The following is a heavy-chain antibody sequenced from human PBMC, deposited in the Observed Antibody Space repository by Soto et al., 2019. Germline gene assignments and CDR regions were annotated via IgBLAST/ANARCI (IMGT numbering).Heavy chain of an antibody. V-gene: IGHV3-30-3*01. CDR2: ISYDGYSN. Sequence: PGGSLRLSCAASGFTFSSYALHWVRQAPGKGLEWVAVISYDGYSNYYADSVKGRFTISRDNSRDILYLQMNSLRAEDTSVYFCARAGDSSGYPLDYWGQGTLVTVSS. D-gene: IGHD3-22*01. CDR1: GFTFSSYA. CDR3: ARAGDSSGYPLDY. J-gene: IGHJ4*02.